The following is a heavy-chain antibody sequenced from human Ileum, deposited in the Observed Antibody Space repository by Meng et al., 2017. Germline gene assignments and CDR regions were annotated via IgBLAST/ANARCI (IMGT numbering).Heavy chain of an antibody. D-gene: IGHD6-6*01. V-gene: IGHV3-9*01. CDR3: AKDISSSSGETIDY. CDR1: GFTFDDYA. CDR2: ISWNSGSI. J-gene: IGHJ4*02. Sequence: LRLSCAASGFTFDDYAMHWVRQAPGKGLEWVSGISWNSGSIGYADSVKGRFTISRDNAKNSLYLQMNSLRAEDTALYYCAKDISSSSGETIDYWGQGTLVTVSS.